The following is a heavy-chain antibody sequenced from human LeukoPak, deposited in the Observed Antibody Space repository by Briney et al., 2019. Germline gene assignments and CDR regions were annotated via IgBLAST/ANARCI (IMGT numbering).Heavy chain of an antibody. V-gene: IGHV4-59*01. J-gene: IGHJ1*01. CDR1: GGSISSYY. Sequence: PSETLSLTCTVSGGSISSYYWSWIRQPPGKGLEWIGYIYYSGSTNYNPSLKSRVTISVDTSKNQFSLKLSSVTAADTAVYYCASGYSSSWYRSAEYFQHWGQGTLVTVSS. CDR2: IYYSGST. D-gene: IGHD6-13*01. CDR3: ASGYSSSWYRSAEYFQH.